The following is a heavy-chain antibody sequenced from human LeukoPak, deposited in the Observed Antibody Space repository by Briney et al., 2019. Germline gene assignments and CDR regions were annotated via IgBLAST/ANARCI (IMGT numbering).Heavy chain of an antibody. Sequence: PGGSLRLSCAASRFSFSSYGMHWVRQAPGKGLEWVSAISGSGGSTYYADSVKGRFTISRDKSKNMLYLQMNSLRAEDTAVYYCATLYGSGRAYFDHWGQGTLVTVSS. D-gene: IGHD3-10*01. V-gene: IGHV3-23*01. J-gene: IGHJ4*02. CDR2: ISGSGGST. CDR3: ATLYGSGRAYFDH. CDR1: RFSFSSYG.